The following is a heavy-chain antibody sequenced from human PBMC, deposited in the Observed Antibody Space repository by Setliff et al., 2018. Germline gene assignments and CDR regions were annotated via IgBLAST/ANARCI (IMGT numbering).Heavy chain of an antibody. D-gene: IGHD3-10*01. J-gene: IGHJ5*01. CDR2: IYNIGET. Sequence: GGSLRLPCVVSGLTVSNDFMGWVRQAPGKGLEWVSVIYNIGETRYADSVKGRFTISRDKSKNTLYLHLSSLRVEDTATYYCARDRGGTNPWFDFWGQGTQVTVSS. CDR3: ARDRGGTNPWFDF. CDR1: GLTVSNDF. V-gene: IGHV3-53*01.